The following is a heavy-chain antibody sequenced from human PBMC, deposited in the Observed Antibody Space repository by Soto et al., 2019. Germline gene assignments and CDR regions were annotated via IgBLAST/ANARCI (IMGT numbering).Heavy chain of an antibody. CDR3: ARASSGYYYYYGMDV. Sequence: ASETLSLTCAVYGGSFSGYYWSWIRQPPGKGLEWIGEINHSGSTNYNPSLKSRVTISVDTSKNQFSLKLSSVTAADTAVYYCARASSGYYYYYGMDVWGQGTTVTVSS. CDR1: GGSFSGYY. V-gene: IGHV4-34*01. J-gene: IGHJ6*02. CDR2: INHSGST. D-gene: IGHD6-6*01.